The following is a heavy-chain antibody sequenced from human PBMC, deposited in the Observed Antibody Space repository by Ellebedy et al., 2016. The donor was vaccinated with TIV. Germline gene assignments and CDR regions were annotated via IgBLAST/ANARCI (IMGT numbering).Heavy chain of an antibody. J-gene: IGHJ4*02. CDR3: ARDLFGGVTADY. Sequence: ASVKVSCXGSGYSFSSYTIGWVRQAPGQGLEWMGIINPSGGSTSYAQKFQGRVTLTRDTSTSTVYMELSSLRSEDTAVYYCARDLFGGVTADYWGQGTLVTVSS. D-gene: IGHD3-16*01. CDR2: INPSGGST. V-gene: IGHV1-46*01. CDR1: GYSFSSYT.